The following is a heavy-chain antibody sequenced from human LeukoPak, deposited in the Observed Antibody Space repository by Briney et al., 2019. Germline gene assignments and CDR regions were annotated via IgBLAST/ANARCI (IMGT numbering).Heavy chain of an antibody. CDR1: GFTFSSYS. CDR2: ISSNGGTA. V-gene: IGHV3-64*02. CDR3: GKSLGGITYGPGYY. J-gene: IGHJ4*02. D-gene: IGHD3-16*01. Sequence: GGSLRLSCAASGFTFSSYSMHWVRLAPGKGLEYVSIISSNGGTAYYADSVKGRFTISRDNSKNTLYLQMGSLRAEDMAVYYCGKSLGGITYGPGYYGGQGTLVTVSS.